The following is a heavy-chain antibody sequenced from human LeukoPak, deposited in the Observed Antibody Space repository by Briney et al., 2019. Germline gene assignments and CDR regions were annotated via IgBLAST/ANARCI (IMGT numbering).Heavy chain of an antibody. J-gene: IGHJ5*02. CDR2: ISNSGTTR. V-gene: IGHV3-11*04. Sequence: GGSLRLSCAASGFTFSDYYMSWIRQAPGTGLEWVSYISNSGTTRYYADSVKGRFTISRDNAKNTLYLQMNSLRAEDPAVYYCARDQTGITVAATGWFDPWGQGTLVTVSS. CDR3: ARDQTGITVAATGWFDP. CDR1: GFTFSDYY. D-gene: IGHD6-19*01.